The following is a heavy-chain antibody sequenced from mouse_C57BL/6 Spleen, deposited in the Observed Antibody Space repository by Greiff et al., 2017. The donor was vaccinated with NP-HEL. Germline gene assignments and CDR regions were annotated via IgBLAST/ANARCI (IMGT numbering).Heavy chain of an antibody. CDR1: GYSITSGYY. Sequence: EVQLQQSGPGLVKPSQSLSLTCSVTGYSITSGYYWNWIRQFPGNKLEWMGYISYDGSNNYNPSLKNRISITRDTSKNQFFLKLNSVTTEDTATYYCAPYYDYDSTFAYWGQGTLVTVSA. J-gene: IGHJ3*01. V-gene: IGHV3-6*01. CDR2: ISYDGSN. CDR3: APYYDYDSTFAY. D-gene: IGHD2-4*01.